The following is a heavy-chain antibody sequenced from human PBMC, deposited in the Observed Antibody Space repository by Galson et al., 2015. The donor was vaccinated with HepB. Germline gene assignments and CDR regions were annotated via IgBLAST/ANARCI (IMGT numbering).Heavy chain of an antibody. CDR1: GGTFSSYA. V-gene: IGHV1-69*13. D-gene: IGHD3-22*01. CDR2: IIPIFGTA. Sequence: SVKVSCKASGGTFSSYAISWVRQAPGQGLEWMGGIIPIFGTANYAQKFQGRVTITADESTSTAYMELSSLRSEDTAVYYCARDRGYYDSSGYYQYNWFDPWGQGTLVTVSS. J-gene: IGHJ5*02. CDR3: ARDRGYYDSSGYYQYNWFDP.